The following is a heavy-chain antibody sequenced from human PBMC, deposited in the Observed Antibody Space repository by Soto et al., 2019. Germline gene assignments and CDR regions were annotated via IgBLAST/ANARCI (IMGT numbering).Heavy chain of an antibody. CDR1: GFTFSSYA. D-gene: IGHD2-2*01. Sequence: GGSLRLSCAASGFTFSSYAMSWVRQAPGKGLEWVSTISGGVGSTYYADSVKGRFTISRDKSKNTLHLQMNSLRAEDTAVYYCAKDLDIVVLPAVTYDYWGQGTLVTGSS. V-gene: IGHV3-23*01. CDR3: AKDLDIVVLPAVTYDY. CDR2: ISGGVGST. J-gene: IGHJ4*02.